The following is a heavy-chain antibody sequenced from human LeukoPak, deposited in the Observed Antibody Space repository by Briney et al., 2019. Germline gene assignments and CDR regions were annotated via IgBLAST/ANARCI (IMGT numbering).Heavy chain of an antibody. CDR1: GYTFTSYY. V-gene: IGHV1-46*01. J-gene: IGHJ1*01. CDR3: ARADDYYDSSGYYSGIYFQH. CDR2: INPSGGTT. D-gene: IGHD3-22*01. Sequence: ASVNVSFKASGYTFTSYYMHWVRQAPGQGLEWMGIINPSGGTTSYAQKFQGRVTMTRDTSTSTVYMELSSLRSEDTAVYYCARADDYYDSSGYYSGIYFQHWGQGTLVTVSS.